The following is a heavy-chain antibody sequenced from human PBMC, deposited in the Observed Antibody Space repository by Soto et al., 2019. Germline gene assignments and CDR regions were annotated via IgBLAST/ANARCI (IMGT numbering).Heavy chain of an antibody. CDR1: GFTFSSYA. V-gene: IGHV3-30-3*01. D-gene: IGHD1-26*01. CDR2: ISYDGSNK. J-gene: IGHJ4*02. CDR3: ARDIDRGRFDY. Sequence: PGGSLRLSCAASGFTFSSYAMHWVRQAPGKGLEWVAVISYDGSNKYYADSVKGRFTISRDNSKNTLYLQMNSLRAEDTAVYYCARDIDRGRFDYWGQGTLVTVSS.